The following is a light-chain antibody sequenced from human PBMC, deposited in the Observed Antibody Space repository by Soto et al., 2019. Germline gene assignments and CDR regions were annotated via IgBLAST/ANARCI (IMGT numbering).Light chain of an antibody. Sequence: QSALTQPRSVSGSPGQSVTISCTGTSSDVGAYNYVSWYQHHPGKAPQVLIYEVSERPSGVPDRFSGSKSDNKASLTISGLQAEDEADYYCCSYAGSYSWVFGGGTKLTVL. CDR1: SSDVGAYNY. V-gene: IGLV2-11*01. J-gene: IGLJ3*02. CDR3: CSYAGSYSWV. CDR2: EVS.